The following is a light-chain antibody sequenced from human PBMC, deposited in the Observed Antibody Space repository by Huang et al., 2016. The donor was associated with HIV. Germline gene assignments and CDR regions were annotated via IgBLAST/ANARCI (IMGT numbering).Light chain of an antibody. CDR2: GAS. V-gene: IGKV3-15*01. Sequence: EMVMTQSPDTLSVSPGERVTLSCRASEGVSSNLAWYQQKPGQAPRLLIHGASTRVTGIPARFSGSGSETDFTLTIHSRQSEDLAVYYCQQYNSWPRTFGQGTKLEIK. CDR3: QQYNSWPRT. CDR1: EGVSSN. J-gene: IGKJ2*01.